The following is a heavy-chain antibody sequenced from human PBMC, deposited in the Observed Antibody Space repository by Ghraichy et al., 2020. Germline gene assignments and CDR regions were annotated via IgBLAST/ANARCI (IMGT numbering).Heavy chain of an antibody. Sequence: SVKVSCKVSGRTFGLYSITWVRYAPVQLLEWMGRIIPILGIANYAQKFQGRVTITADKSTSTAYMELSSLRSEDTAVYYCARAVGPNLFEFDYWGQGTLVTVAS. J-gene: IGHJ4*02. CDR3: ARAVGPNLFEFDY. CDR1: GRTFGLYS. V-gene: IGHV1-69*04. D-gene: IGHD2-21*01. CDR2: IIPILGIA.